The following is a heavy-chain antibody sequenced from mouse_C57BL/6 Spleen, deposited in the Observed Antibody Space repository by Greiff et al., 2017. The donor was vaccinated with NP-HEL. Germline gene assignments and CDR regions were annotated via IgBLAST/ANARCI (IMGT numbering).Heavy chain of an antibody. CDR2: ILPGSGST. V-gene: IGHV1-9*01. D-gene: IGHD1-1*01. J-gene: IGHJ2*01. Sequence: VQLQQSGAELMKPGASVKLSCKATGYTFTGYWIEWVKQRPGHGLEWIGEILPGSGSTNYNEKFKGKATFTVDTSTNSAYMPLSSLTTEDSAIYSCARDRYGSSYGFYFDCWGQGTTLTVSS. CDR3: ARDRYGSSYGFYFDC. CDR1: GYTFTGYW.